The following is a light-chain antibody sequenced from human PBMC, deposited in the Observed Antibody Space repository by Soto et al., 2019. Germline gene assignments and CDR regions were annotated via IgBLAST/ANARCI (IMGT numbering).Light chain of an antibody. V-gene: IGLV1-47*02. CDR1: SSNIGSHY. CDR2: TNN. Sequence: QSMLTQPPSASGTPGQRVTISCSGSSSNIGSHYVYWYQQLPGTAPKLLVHTNNQRPSGVPDRFSGSKSGTSASLAISGLRSDDEADYYCAAWDDSLSGHVVFGGGTKLTVL. CDR3: AAWDDSLSGHVV. J-gene: IGLJ2*01.